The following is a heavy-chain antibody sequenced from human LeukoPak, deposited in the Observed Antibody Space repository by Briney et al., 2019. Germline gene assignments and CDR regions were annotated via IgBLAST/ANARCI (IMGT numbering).Heavy chain of an antibody. CDR2: INPNSGGT. CDR3: ARDLAGAEWLVITGYWY. CDR1: GNTFTGYY. J-gene: IGHJ4*02. D-gene: IGHD6-19*01. V-gene: IGHV1-2*02. Sequence: ASVKVSCKASGNTFTGYYMHWVRQAPGQGLEWMGWINPNSGGTNYAQKFQGRVTMARDTSISTAYMELSRLRSDDTAVYYCARDLAGAEWLVITGYWYWGQGTLVTVSS.